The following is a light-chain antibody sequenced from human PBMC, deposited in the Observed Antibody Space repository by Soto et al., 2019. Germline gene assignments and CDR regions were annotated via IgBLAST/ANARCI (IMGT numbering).Light chain of an antibody. CDR2: GAY. CDR3: QKSGSSPPKP. CDR1: EILSSAY. Sequence: EIFWTQSRGTMSLSPGERSTLSCMANEILSSAYLAWYQQKPGQAHRLLLYGAYNRATGIPDRFSGSGSGTEFTLTIRRLEPEDLAVYYCQKSGSSPPKPFG. V-gene: IGKV3-20*01. J-gene: IGKJ1*01.